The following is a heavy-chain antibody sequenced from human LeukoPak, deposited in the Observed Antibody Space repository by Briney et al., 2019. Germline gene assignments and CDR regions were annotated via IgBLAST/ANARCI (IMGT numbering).Heavy chain of an antibody. CDR3: ARDGTPIHSDGWVYMDV. V-gene: IGHV3-48*04. CDR1: GFTFSSYW. J-gene: IGHJ6*03. D-gene: IGHD6-25*01. CDR2: ISSSGSTI. Sequence: GGSLRLSCAASGFTFSSYWMHWVRQAPGKGLEWVSYISSSGSTIYYADSVKGRFTISRDNAKNSLYLQMNSLRAEDTAVYYCARDGTPIHSDGWVYMDVWGKGTTVTVSS.